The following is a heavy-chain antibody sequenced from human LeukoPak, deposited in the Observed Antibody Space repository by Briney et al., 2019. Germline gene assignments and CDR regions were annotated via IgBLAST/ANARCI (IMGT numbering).Heavy chain of an antibody. Sequence: SVKVSCKASGFTFTSSAVQWVRQARGQRLEWIGWIVVGSGNTNYAQKFQERVTITRDMSTSTAYMELSSLRSEDTAVYYCAADDPKFGEFYYYHGMDVWGQGTTVTVSS. J-gene: IGHJ6*02. CDR2: IVVGSGNT. CDR1: GFTFTSSA. CDR3: AADDPKFGEFYYYHGMDV. D-gene: IGHD3-10*01. V-gene: IGHV1-58*01.